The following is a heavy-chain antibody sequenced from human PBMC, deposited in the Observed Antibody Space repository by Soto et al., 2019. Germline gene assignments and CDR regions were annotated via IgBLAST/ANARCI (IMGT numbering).Heavy chain of an antibody. CDR1: GGSISSYY. Sequence: SETLSLTCTVSGGSISSYYWSWIRQPPGQGLEWIGYIYYSGTTNYNPSLKSRVTISVDTSKNQFCLKLSSVTAADTAVYSCERDPQGGRRLQRVMDVWGERSTVTVS. V-gene: IGHV4-59*01. CDR3: ERDPQGGRRLQRVMDV. D-gene: IGHD3-16*01. J-gene: IGHJ6*02. CDR2: IYYSGTT.